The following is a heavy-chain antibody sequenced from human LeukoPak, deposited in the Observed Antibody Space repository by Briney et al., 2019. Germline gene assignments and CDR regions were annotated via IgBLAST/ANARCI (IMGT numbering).Heavy chain of an antibody. J-gene: IGHJ3*02. V-gene: IGHV4-34*01. CDR1: GGSFSGYY. CDR2: INHSGST. Sequence: SETLSLTCAVYGGSFSGYYWSWIRQPPGKGLEWIGEINHSGSTNYNPSLKSRVTISVDTSKNQFSLKLSSVTAADTAVYYCARRRLGMATTKGAFDIWGQGTMVTVSS. D-gene: IGHD5-24*01. CDR3: ARRRLGMATTKGAFDI.